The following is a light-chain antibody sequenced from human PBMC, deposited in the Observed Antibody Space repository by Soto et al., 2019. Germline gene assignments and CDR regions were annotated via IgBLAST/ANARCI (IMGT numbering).Light chain of an antibody. Sequence: QSVLTQPPSASGTPGQRVTISCSGSSSNIGRNTANWYQQFPGTAPKLLIYSNNQRPSGVPDRFSGSKSGTSASLAISGLQAEDEAEYYCAAWDDSLNGPVFGGGTKLTVL. CDR1: SSNIGRNT. CDR2: SNN. V-gene: IGLV1-44*01. J-gene: IGLJ3*02. CDR3: AAWDDSLNGPV.